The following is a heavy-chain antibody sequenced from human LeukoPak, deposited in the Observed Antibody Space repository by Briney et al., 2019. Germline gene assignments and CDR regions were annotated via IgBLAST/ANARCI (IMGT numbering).Heavy chain of an antibody. Sequence: ASVKASCKVSGNTLSKLSIHWVRQAPGKGLEWMGGRDPEDGERIPAPKFQGRLTMAEDTSTDTAYMELSSLDSEETAVYFCATATIFWGSYRSWLDSWGQGTLVTVSS. CDR3: ATATIFWGSYRSWLDS. CDR2: RDPEDGER. D-gene: IGHD3-16*02. CDR1: GNTLSKLS. V-gene: IGHV1-24*01. J-gene: IGHJ5*01.